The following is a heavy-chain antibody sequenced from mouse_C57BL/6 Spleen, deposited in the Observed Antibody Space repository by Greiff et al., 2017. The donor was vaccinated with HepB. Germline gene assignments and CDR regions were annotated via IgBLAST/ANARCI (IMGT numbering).Heavy chain of an antibody. V-gene: IGHV5-4*01. D-gene: IGHD2-4*01. CDR3: ARDQTYDYDGAWFAY. J-gene: IGHJ3*01. CDR2: ISDGGSYT. Sequence: EVQRVESGGGLVKPGGSLKLSCAASGFTFSSYAMSWVRQTPEKRLEWVATISDGGSYTYYPDNVKGRFTISRDNAKNNLYLQMSHLKSEDTAMYYCARDQTYDYDGAWFAYWGQGTLVTVSA. CDR1: GFTFSSYA.